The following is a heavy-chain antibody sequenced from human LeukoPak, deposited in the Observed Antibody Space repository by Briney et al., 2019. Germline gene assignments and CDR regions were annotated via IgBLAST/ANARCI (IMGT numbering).Heavy chain of an antibody. V-gene: IGHV3-53*01. Sequence: GGSLRLSCAASGSTVSSNYMSWVRQAPGKGLEWVSVIYSGGSTYYADSVKGRFTISRDNSKNTLYLQMNSLRAEDTAVYYCARQSTSCYPYHDAFDIWGQGTMVTVSS. D-gene: IGHD2-2*01. CDR2: IYSGGST. J-gene: IGHJ3*02. CDR1: GSTVSSNY. CDR3: ARQSTSCYPYHDAFDI.